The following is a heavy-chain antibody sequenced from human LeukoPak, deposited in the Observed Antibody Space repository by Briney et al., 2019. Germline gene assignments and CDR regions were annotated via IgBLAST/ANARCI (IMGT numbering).Heavy chain of an antibody. CDR3: ARDFHRDGSNSFAFDI. D-gene: IGHD5-24*01. V-gene: IGHV3-48*01. J-gene: IGHJ3*02. Sequence: GGSLRLSCAASGFSFNSYSVTWVRQAPGKGLEWVSYISRSSRTIYYADSVKGRFTISRDNAKNSLYLQMNSLRAEDTAVYYCARDFHRDGSNSFAFDIWGQGTLVTVSS. CDR1: GFSFNSYS. CDR2: ISRSSRTI.